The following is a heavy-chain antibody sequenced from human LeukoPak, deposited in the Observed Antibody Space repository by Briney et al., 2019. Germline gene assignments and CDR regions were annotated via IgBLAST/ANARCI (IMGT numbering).Heavy chain of an antibody. D-gene: IGHD6-13*01. CDR3: AKDIAAACTRSPHSSY. Sequence: GGSLRLSCAASGFTFSSYTMNWVRQAPVKGLEWVSSISDGSNYIYYADSVKGRFTISRDNSKNTLYLQMNSLRAEDTAVYYRAKDIAAACTRSPHSSYWGQGTLVTVSS. J-gene: IGHJ4*02. V-gene: IGHV3-21*04. CDR2: ISDGSNYI. CDR1: GFTFSSYT.